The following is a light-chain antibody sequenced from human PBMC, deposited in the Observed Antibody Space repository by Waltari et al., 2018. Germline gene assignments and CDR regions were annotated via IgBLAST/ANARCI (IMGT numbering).Light chain of an antibody. CDR1: ELPRKN. Sequence: SYALTQPPSVSASPGQTARITCPGDELPRKNASWYQPKSGHAPVLVIYEDFKRPSGIPERFSVSSSGTMSTLTITGAQVEDDADYYCYSADSTANQSVFGSGTKVTVL. CDR2: EDF. CDR3: YSADSTANQSV. J-gene: IGLJ1*01. V-gene: IGLV3-10*01.